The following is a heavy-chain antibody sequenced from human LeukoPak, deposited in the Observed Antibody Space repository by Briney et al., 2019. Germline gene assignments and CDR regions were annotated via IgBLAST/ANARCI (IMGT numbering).Heavy chain of an antibody. D-gene: IGHD3-16*01. CDR1: GFTFSSYA. Sequence: GGSLRLSCAASGFTFSSYAMSWVRQAPGKGLKWVSTINDNGADTYYADSVKGRFTTSRDNSYNTVSLQMNSLRDEDTGVYYCAKGLRTGVGPYMGYHYYMDVWGKGATVTVSS. CDR2: INDNGADT. CDR3: AKGLRTGVGPYMGYHYYMDV. J-gene: IGHJ6*03. V-gene: IGHV3-23*01.